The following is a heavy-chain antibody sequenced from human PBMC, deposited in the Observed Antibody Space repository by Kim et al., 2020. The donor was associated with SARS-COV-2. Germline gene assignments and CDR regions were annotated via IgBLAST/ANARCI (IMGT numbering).Heavy chain of an antibody. CDR3: AKEGVEGIYYSYGMDV. V-gene: IGHV3-33*03. Sequence: AKGTFTISRDKSKHTLYLQMNSLRAEDTAVYYCAKEGVEGIYYSYGMDVWGQGTTVTVSS. D-gene: IGHD2-15*01. J-gene: IGHJ6*02.